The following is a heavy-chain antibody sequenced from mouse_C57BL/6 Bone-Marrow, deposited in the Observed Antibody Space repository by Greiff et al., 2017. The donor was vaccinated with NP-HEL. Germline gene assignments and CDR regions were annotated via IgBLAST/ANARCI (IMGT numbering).Heavy chain of an antibody. J-gene: IGHJ1*03. Sequence: VQLQQSGPELVKPGASVKISCKASGYTFTDYYMNWVKQSHGKSLEWIGDINPNNGGTSYNQKFKGKATLTVDKSSSTAYMELRSLTSEDSAVYYCASCGNYWYFDVWGTGTTVTVSS. D-gene: IGHD1-1*02. CDR1: GYTFTDYY. CDR3: ASCGNYWYFDV. V-gene: IGHV1-26*01. CDR2: INPNNGGT.